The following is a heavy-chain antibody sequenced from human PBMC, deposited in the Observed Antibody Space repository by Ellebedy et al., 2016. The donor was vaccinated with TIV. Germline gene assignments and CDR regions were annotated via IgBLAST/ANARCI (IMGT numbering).Heavy chain of an antibody. CDR3: AHIFRDYPGRPDFDY. CDR2: IYWDDDK. CDR1: GFSLSTSGVG. D-gene: IGHD4-17*01. V-gene: IGHV2-5*02. Sequence: SGPTLVKPTQTLTLTCTFSGFSLSTSGVGVGWIRQPPGKPLEWLALIYWDDDKRYSPSLKSRLTITKDTSKNQVVLTMTNMDPVDTATYYCAHIFRDYPGRPDFDYWGQGTLVTVSS. J-gene: IGHJ4*02.